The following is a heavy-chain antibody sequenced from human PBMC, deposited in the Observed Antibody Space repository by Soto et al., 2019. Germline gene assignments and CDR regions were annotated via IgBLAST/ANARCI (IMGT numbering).Heavy chain of an antibody. CDR1: EFTFTSFA. V-gene: IGHV3-30-3*01. D-gene: IGHD2-15*01. CDR2: ISYDGSNK. Sequence: GGSLRLSCAASEFTFTSFAMHWVRQAPGKGLEWVALISYDGSNKFYAGSVKGRFTISRDNSNNTLYLHMNSLRTEDTAVYYCARPYCSGGTCYSGYWYYGVDVWGQGTTVTV. J-gene: IGHJ6*02. CDR3: ARPYCSGGTCYSGYWYYGVDV.